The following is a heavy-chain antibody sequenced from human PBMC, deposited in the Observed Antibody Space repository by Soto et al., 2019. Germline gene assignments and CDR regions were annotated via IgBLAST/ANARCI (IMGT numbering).Heavy chain of an antibody. CDR2: ISFHGRHQ. Sequence: QLVESGGGVVQPGKSLRLSCAGSGFTFGSFAMHWVRQAPGKGLEWVAVISFHGRHQYYADSVKGRFTISRDNSNNTVYLQLSSLRLEDTAVYYCATDLGSSGWEYFDHWGQGTLVTVSS. J-gene: IGHJ4*02. V-gene: IGHV3-30*03. D-gene: IGHD6-19*01. CDR1: GFTFGSFA. CDR3: ATDLGSSGWEYFDH.